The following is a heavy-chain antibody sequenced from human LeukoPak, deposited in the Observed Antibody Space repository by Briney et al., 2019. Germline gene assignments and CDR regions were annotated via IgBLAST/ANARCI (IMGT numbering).Heavy chain of an antibody. Sequence: ASVTVSCKASGYTFTSYYMHWVRQAPGQGLEWMGIINPSGGSTSYAQKFQGRVTMTRDTSTSTVYMELSSLRSEDTAVYYCARARTNDGGWGSNIAPYDYWGQGTLVTVSS. CDR2: INPSGGST. CDR3: ARARTNDGGWGSNIAPYDY. J-gene: IGHJ4*02. CDR1: GYTFTSYY. D-gene: IGHD6-13*01. V-gene: IGHV1-46*01.